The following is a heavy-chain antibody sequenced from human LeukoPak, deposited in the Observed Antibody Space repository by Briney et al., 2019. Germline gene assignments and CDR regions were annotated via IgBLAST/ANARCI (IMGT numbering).Heavy chain of an antibody. CDR3: ARDWDPQSSSWFPRYYFDY. D-gene: IGHD6-13*01. Sequence: GSLRLSCAASGFTFSSYSMNWVRQAPGKGLEWVSSISSSSSYIYYADSVKGRFTISRDNAKNSLYLQMNSLRAEDTAVYYCARDWDPQSSSWFPRYYFDYWGQGTLVTVSS. CDR2: ISSSSSYI. J-gene: IGHJ4*02. V-gene: IGHV3-21*01. CDR1: GFTFSSYS.